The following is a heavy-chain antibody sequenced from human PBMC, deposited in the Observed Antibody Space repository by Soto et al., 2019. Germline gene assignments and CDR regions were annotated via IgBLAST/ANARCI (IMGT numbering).Heavy chain of an antibody. CDR3: AGQSYEGRGYYYAY. J-gene: IGHJ4*02. CDR2: IYYSGST. Sequence: ASETLSLTCTVSGGSISSGDYYWSWIRQPPGKGLEWIGYIYYSGSTYYNPSLKSRVTISVDTSKSHLSLKLSSVTAADTAVYYCAGQSYEGRGYYYAYWGQGTLVTVSS. D-gene: IGHD3-22*01. V-gene: IGHV4-30-4*01. CDR1: GGSISSGDYY.